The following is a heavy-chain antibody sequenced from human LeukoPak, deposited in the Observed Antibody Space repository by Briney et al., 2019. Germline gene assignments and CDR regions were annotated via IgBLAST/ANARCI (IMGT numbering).Heavy chain of an antibody. CDR3: ARDGGLEYSSSFYYYYYMDV. CDR2: IYTSGST. J-gene: IGHJ6*03. Sequence: PSQTLSLTCTVSGGSISSGSYYWSWTRQPAGKGLEWIGRIYTSGSTNYNPSLKSRVTISVDTSKNQFSLKLSSVTAADTAVYYCARDGGLEYSSSFYYYYYMDVWGKGTTVTVSS. V-gene: IGHV4-61*02. CDR1: GGSISSGSYY. D-gene: IGHD6-6*01.